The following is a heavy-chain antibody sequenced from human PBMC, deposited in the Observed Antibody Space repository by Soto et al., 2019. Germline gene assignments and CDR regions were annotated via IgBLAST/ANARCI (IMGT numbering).Heavy chain of an antibody. CDR1: EVTFSSYS. Sequence: PVGSQSLSCAASEVTFSSYSMNWVRQAPGKGLEWVSSISGSSNYIYYADSEKGRFTISRDNAKNSLYLQMNSLRAEDTAVHYCARGVVPAVMSLYYFDYWGQGTLVTVSS. D-gene: IGHD2-2*01. J-gene: IGHJ4*02. V-gene: IGHV3-21*01. CDR3: ARGVVPAVMSLYYFDY. CDR2: ISGSSNYI.